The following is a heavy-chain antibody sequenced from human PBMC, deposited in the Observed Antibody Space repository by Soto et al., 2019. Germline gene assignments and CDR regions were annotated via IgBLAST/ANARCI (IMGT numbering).Heavy chain of an antibody. J-gene: IGHJ4*02. CDR1: GGSIGSSNW. Sequence: PSETLSLTCAVSGGSIGSSNWWSWVRQPPGKGLEWIGEIYHSGSTNYNPSLKSRVTISVDKSKNQFSLKLSSVTAADTAVYYCARESIKRFGTWDYWGQGTLVTVSS. D-gene: IGHD1-7*01. V-gene: IGHV4-4*02. CDR2: IYHSGST. CDR3: ARESIKRFGTWDY.